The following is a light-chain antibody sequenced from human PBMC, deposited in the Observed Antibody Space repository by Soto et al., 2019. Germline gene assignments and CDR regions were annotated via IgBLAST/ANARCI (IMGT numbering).Light chain of an antibody. CDR3: SSYAGNSKFV. V-gene: IGLV2-8*01. CDR2: EVT. CDR1: SSDVGGYKY. J-gene: IGLJ1*01. Sequence: QSVLTQPPSASGSPGQSVTISCTGTSSDVGGYKYVSWYQQHPGKAPKLMTYEVTKRPSVVPDRFSGSKSGNTASLTVSGLQTEDEADYYCSSYAGNSKFVFGTGTKLTVL.